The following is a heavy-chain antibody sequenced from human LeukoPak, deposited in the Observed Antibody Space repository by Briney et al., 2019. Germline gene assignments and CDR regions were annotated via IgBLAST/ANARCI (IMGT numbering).Heavy chain of an antibody. CDR1: GGTISSYY. CDR2: IHYNGST. D-gene: IGHD6-19*01. J-gene: IGHJ4*02. V-gene: IGHV4-59*08. Sequence: SETLSLTCTVSGGTISSYYWNWIRQPPGKGLEWIGYIHYNGSTKYNPSLKSRVTISVDTSKNQFSLKLSSVTAADTAVDYCARWYSSGWAFDYWGQGTLVTVSS. CDR3: ARWYSSGWAFDY.